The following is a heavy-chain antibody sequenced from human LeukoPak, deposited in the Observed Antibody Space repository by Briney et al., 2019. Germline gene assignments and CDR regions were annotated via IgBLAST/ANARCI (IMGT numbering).Heavy chain of an antibody. V-gene: IGHV4-61*01. J-gene: IGHJ6*03. CDR3: ARGGPNYYGSGSYIRGYYYMDV. CDR2: IYYSGST. Sequence: PSETLSLTCTVSGGSVSSGSYYWSWLRQPPGKGLEWIGYIYYSGSTNYNPSLKSRVTISVDTSKNQFSLKLSSVTAADTAVYYCARGGPNYYGSGSYIRGYYYMDVWGKGTTVTVSS. D-gene: IGHD3-10*01. CDR1: GGSVSSGSYY.